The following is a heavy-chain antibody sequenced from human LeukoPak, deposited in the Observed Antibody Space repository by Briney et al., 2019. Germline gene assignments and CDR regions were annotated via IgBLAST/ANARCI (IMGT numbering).Heavy chain of an antibody. J-gene: IGHJ4*02. D-gene: IGHD5-18*01. V-gene: IGHV1-2*06. CDR1: GYSFTGYY. Sequence: SVKVSCKTSGYSFTGYYIHWVRQAPGQGLEWMGRINPNSGGPNYGQKFQGTVTVTRDTSISTAYLELSNLRSDDTAAYYCVRGYSYGFYFDYWGQGSLVTVSS. CDR2: INPNSGGP. CDR3: VRGYSYGFYFDY.